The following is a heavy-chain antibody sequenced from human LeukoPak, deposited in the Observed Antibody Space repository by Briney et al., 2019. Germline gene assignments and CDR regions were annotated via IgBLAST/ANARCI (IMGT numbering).Heavy chain of an antibody. V-gene: IGHV4-34*01. CDR3: ARGLVYYYGSGSYYPY. D-gene: IGHD3-10*01. J-gene: IGHJ4*02. CDR1: GGSFSGYY. Sequence: SETLSLTCAVYGGSFSGYYWSWIRQPPGKGLEWIGEINHSGSTNYNPSLKSRVTISVDTSKNQFSLKLSCVTAADTAVYYCARGLVYYYGSGSYYPYWGQGTLVTVSS. CDR2: INHSGST.